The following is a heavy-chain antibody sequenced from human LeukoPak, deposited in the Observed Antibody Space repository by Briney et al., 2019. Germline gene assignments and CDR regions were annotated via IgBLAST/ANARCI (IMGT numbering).Heavy chain of an antibody. J-gene: IGHJ4*02. CDR3: AKDLKPYYYDSSGYYSRSNFDY. CDR2: IYYSGST. CDR1: GGSISSGDYY. D-gene: IGHD3-22*01. V-gene: IGHV4-30-4*01. Sequence: SETLSLTCTVSGGSISSGDYYWSWLRQPPGKGLEWIGYIYYSGSTYYNPSLKSRVTISVDTSKNQFSLKLSSVTAADTAVYYCAKDLKPYYYDSSGYYSRSNFDYWGQGTLVTVSS.